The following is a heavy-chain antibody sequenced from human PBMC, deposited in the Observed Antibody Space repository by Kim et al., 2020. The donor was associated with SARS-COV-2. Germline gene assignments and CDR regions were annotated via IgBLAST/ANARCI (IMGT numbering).Heavy chain of an antibody. D-gene: IGHD3-3*01. CDR1: GFTFSSYS. CDR2: ISSSSSYI. CDR3: ARDKSAFWRSYYYYYGMDV. J-gene: IGHJ6*02. Sequence: GGSLRLSCAASGFTFSSYSMNWVRQAPGKGLEWVSSISSSSSYIYYADSVKGRFTISRDNAKNSLYLQMNSLRAEDTAVYYCARDKSAFWRSYYYYYGMDVWGQGTTVTVSS. V-gene: IGHV3-21*01.